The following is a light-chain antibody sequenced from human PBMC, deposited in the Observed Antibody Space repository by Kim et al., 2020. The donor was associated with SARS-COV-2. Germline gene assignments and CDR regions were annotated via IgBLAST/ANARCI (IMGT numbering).Light chain of an antibody. CDR3: QQYYSSPPT. V-gene: IGKV1-8*01. CDR2: AAS. CDR1: KGISTY. J-gene: IGKJ1*01. Sequence: ASTGDRVTITCRASKGISTYLAWYQQKPGKAPKLLIYAASTLQSGVPSRFSGSGSGTDFTLTISCLQSEDFATYYCQQYYSSPPTFGQGTKVDIK.